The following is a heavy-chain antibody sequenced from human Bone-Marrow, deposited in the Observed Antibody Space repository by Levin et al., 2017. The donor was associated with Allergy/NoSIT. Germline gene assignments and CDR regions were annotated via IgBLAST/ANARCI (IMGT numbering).Heavy chain of an antibody. Sequence: LSLTCAASGFTFSDSAMSWVRQAPGKGLEWVADVSARGASTFYADSVKGRFTISRDNSKNILHLQMNSLRVEDTAVYYCARGGVDDFWSGYYSDFWGQGTPVTVSS. CDR1: GFTFSDSA. J-gene: IGHJ4*02. CDR3: ARGGVDDFWSGYYSDF. D-gene: IGHD3-3*01. CDR2: VSARGAST. V-gene: IGHV3-23*01.